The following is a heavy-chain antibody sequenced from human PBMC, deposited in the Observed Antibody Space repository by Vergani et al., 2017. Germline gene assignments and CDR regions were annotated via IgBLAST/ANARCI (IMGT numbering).Heavy chain of an antibody. CDR3: TTDPPYGSGSYYINFDY. Sequence: EVQLLESGGGLVQPGGSLRLSCAASGFTFSSYAMSWVRQAPGKGLEWVSAISGSGGSTYYADSVKGRFTISRDNSKNTLYLQMNSLKTEDTAVYYCTTDPPYGSGSYYINFDYWGQGTLVTVSS. J-gene: IGHJ4*02. CDR1: GFTFSSYA. V-gene: IGHV3-23*01. CDR2: ISGSGGST. D-gene: IGHD3-10*01.